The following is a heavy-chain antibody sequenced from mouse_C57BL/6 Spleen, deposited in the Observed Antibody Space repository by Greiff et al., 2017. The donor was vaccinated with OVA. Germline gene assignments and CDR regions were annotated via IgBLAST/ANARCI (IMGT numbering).Heavy chain of an antibody. CDR1: GFTFSDYG. CDR3: AKLTGGGDYFDY. V-gene: IGHV5-17*01. Sequence: EVQLQESGGGLVKPGGSLKLSCAASGFTFSDYGMHWVRQAPEKGLEWVAYISSGSSTIYYADTVKGRFTISRDNAKNTLFLQMTSLRSEDTAMYYCAKLTGGGDYFDYWGQGTTLTVSS. CDR2: ISSGSSTI. J-gene: IGHJ2*01. D-gene: IGHD4-1*01.